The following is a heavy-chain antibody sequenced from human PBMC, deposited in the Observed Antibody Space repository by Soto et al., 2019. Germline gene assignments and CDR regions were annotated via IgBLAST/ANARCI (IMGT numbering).Heavy chain of an antibody. CDR1: GFTFTSSA. J-gene: IGHJ4*02. D-gene: IGHD3-10*01. V-gene: IGHV1-58*01. CDR3: AAPVRGKGSFDY. CDR2: IVVGSGNT. Sequence: ASVKVSCKASGFTFTSSAVQWVRQARGQRLEWIGWIVVGSGNTNYAQKFQERVTITRDMSTSTAYMELSSLRSEDTAVYYCAAPVRGKGSFDYWGQGTMVTVYS.